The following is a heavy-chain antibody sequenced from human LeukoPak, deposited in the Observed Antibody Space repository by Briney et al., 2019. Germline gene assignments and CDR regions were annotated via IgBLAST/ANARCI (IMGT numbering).Heavy chain of an antibody. V-gene: IGHV4-39*01. Sequence: PSETLSLTCTVSGGSISSSSYYWGWIRQPPGKGLEWIGSIYYSGSTYYNPSLKSRVTISVDTSKNQFSLKLSSVTAADTAVYYCARHSGLPLNWFDPWGQGTLVTVSS. CDR3: ARHSGLPLNWFDP. D-gene: IGHD3-10*01. CDR1: GGSISSSSYY. J-gene: IGHJ5*02. CDR2: IYYSGST.